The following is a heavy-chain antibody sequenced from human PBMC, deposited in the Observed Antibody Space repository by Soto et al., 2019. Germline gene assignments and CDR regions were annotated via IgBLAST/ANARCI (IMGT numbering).Heavy chain of an antibody. Sequence: SETLSLTCTVSGGSISSYYWSWIRQPPGKGLEWIGYIYYSGSTNYNPSLKSRVTISVDTSKNQFSLKLSSVTAADTAVYYCAGTCSGTSCYGAFDIWGQGTMVTVSS. V-gene: IGHV4-59*01. D-gene: IGHD2-2*01. CDR2: IYYSGST. CDR1: GGSISSYY. J-gene: IGHJ3*02. CDR3: AGTCSGTSCYGAFDI.